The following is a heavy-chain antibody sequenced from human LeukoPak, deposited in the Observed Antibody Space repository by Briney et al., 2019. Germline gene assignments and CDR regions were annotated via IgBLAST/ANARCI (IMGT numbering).Heavy chain of an antibody. CDR2: IDPRDSYT. Sequence: GESLRISCKGSGYTFTNYWISWVRQMPGKGLEWMGRIDPRDSYTNYSPSFQGHVTISVDKSINTAYLQWSGLQASDTAMYYCARHVPLYTYGYGDYWGQGTLVTVSS. CDR1: GYTFTNYW. CDR3: ARHVPLYTYGYGDY. J-gene: IGHJ4*02. D-gene: IGHD5-18*01. V-gene: IGHV5-10-1*01.